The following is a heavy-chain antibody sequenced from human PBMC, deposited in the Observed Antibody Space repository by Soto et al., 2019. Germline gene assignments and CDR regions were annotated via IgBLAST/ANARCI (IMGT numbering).Heavy chain of an antibody. CDR3: ARARIRGGYYYGMDV. V-gene: IGHV3-48*03. CDR1: GFTFSSYE. J-gene: IGHJ6*02. CDR2: MSESGSTM. Sequence: PGGSLRLSCVASGFTFSSYEMNWVRQAPGKGLEWLSYMSESGSTMYYADSVKGRLTISRDNAKNLLYLHMNSLRAEDTAVYYCARARIRGGYYYGMDVWGQGTTVNISS.